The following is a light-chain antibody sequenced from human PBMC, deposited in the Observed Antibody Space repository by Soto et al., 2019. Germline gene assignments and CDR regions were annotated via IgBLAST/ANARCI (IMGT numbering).Light chain of an antibody. CDR1: SSDIGNYDF. CDR2: EVS. Sequence: QSALTQPASVSGSPGQSITISCTGTSSDIGNYDFVSWYQQVPGTAPKAMIYEVSSRPSGVSNRFSGSKSGNTASLTISGLRAEDEAYYYCSSYTTSTSFILFGGGTQLTVL. J-gene: IGLJ2*01. V-gene: IGLV2-14*01. CDR3: SSYTTSTSFIL.